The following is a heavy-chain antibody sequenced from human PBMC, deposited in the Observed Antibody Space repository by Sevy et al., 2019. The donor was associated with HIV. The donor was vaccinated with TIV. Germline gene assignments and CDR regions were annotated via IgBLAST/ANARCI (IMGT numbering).Heavy chain of an antibody. J-gene: IGHJ6*02. CDR2: ISYDGSNK. D-gene: IGHD5-18*01. Sequence: GGSLRLSCAASGFTFSSYGMHWVRQAPGKGLEWVAVISYDGSNKYYADSVKGRFTISRDNSKNTLYLQMNSLRAEDTAGYYCAKDPRGYSYGYWYYYYYGMDVWGQGTTVTVSS. CDR3: AKDPRGYSYGYWYYYYYGMDV. CDR1: GFTFSSYG. V-gene: IGHV3-30*18.